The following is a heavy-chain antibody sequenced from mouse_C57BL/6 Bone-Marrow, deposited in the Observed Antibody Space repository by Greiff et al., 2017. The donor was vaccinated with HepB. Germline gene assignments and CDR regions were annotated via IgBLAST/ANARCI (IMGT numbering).Heavy chain of an antibody. CDR2: IHPNSGST. V-gene: IGHV1-64*01. CDR1: GYTFTSYW. Sequence: QVQLQQPGAELVKPGASVKLSCKASGYTFTSYWMHWVKQRPGQGLEWIGMIHPNSGSTNYNEKFKSKATLTVDKSSSTAYMQLSSLTSEDSAVYYCARKKRVRSWFAYWGQGTLVTVSA. CDR3: ARKKRVRSWFAY. J-gene: IGHJ3*01. D-gene: IGHD1-1*01.